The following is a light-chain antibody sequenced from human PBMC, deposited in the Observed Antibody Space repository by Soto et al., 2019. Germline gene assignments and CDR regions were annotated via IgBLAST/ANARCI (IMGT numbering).Light chain of an antibody. CDR3: QQYDNLPLS. Sequence: DIQLTQSPSSLSASVGDRVTITCQASQDISNYLNWYLQKPGKAPILVICDASTLETGVPSRFSAGGSGTDFTLPISSLQAEDISTYYYQQYDNLPLSFGPGTKVDIK. CDR1: QDISNY. CDR2: DAS. V-gene: IGKV1-33*01. J-gene: IGKJ3*01.